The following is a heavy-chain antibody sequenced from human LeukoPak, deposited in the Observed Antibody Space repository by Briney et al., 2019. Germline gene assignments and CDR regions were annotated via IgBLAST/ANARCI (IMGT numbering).Heavy chain of an antibody. Sequence: SETLSLTCTVSGGSISSSSYYWGWIRQPPGKWLEWIGSIYYSGSTYYNPSLKSRVTISVDTSKNQFSLTLSSVTAADTAVYYWARHYIREVAFAIRGQGTMVTVSS. V-gene: IGHV4-39*01. CDR3: ARHYIREVAFAI. J-gene: IGHJ3*02. D-gene: IGHD1-26*01. CDR2: IYYSGST. CDR1: GGSISSSSYY.